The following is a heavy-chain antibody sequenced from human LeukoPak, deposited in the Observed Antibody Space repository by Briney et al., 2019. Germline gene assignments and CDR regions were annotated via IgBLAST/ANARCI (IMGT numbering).Heavy chain of an antibody. CDR3: AKAVRNSSSWYDY. D-gene: IGHD6-13*01. Sequence: GGSLRLSCAASGFTFSSYGMHWVRQAPGKGLEWVAFIRNDGSNKYYAVSVKGRFTISRDNSKNTLYLQMNSLRDEDTAVYYCAKAVRNSSSWYDYWGQGTLVTVSS. V-gene: IGHV3-30*02. CDR1: GFTFSSYG. J-gene: IGHJ4*02. CDR2: IRNDGSNK.